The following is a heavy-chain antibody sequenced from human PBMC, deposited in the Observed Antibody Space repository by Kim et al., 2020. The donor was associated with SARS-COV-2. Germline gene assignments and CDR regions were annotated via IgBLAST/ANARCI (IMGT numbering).Heavy chain of an antibody. D-gene: IGHD2-21*02. Sequence: ASVKVSCKTSGYTFSTYYLHWVRQAPGQGLQWMAIIDPSGCNSTYSQNFQGRVTVTRDTSTSTVYLEVSSLRTEDTAVYYCARAGDDDLSQYFDSCGQGT. V-gene: IGHV1-46*01. CDR3: ARAGDDDLSQYFDS. CDR1: GYTFSTYY. J-gene: IGHJ4*02. CDR2: IDPSGCNS.